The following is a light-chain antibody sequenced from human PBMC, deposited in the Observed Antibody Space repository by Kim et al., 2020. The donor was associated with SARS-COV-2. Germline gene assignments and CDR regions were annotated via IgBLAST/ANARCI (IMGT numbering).Light chain of an antibody. CDR2: DAS. Sequence: ASVGDRVTITCQASQDIRKYLNWYQHISGTAPKLLIHDASNLETGVPSRFSGSGSGTHFTLSISSLQPEDTATCYCQQYDHLPFTFGPGTKVDIK. J-gene: IGKJ3*01. V-gene: IGKV1-33*01. CDR3: QQYDHLPFT. CDR1: QDIRKY.